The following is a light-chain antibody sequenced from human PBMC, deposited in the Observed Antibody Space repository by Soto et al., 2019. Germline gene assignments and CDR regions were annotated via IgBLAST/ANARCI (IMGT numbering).Light chain of an antibody. CDR3: QQYGSSPRIT. CDR2: GAS. Sequence: EIVLTQSPGTLSLSPWERATLSCRASQSVSSTYVAWYQQKSGQAPRLLIYGASSRATGIPDRFSGSGSGTDFTLTISRLEPEDFAVYYCQQYGSSPRITFGPGTKVDIK. J-gene: IGKJ3*01. CDR1: QSVSSTY. V-gene: IGKV3-20*01.